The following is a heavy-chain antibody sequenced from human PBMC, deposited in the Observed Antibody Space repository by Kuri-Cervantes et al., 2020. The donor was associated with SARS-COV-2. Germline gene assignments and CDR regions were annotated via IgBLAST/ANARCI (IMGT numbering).Heavy chain of an antibody. CDR1: GFTFSNFG. CDR2: IRYDGSNK. D-gene: IGHD3-10*01. J-gene: IGHJ3*02. CDR3: ARYYRDAFDI. V-gene: IGHV3-30*02. Sequence: GGSLRLSCAASGFTFSNFGMHWVRQTPGKGLEWVAFIRYDGSNKYYADSVKGRFTISRDNSKNTLYLQMNSLRAEDTAVYYCARYYRDAFDIWGQGTMVTVSS.